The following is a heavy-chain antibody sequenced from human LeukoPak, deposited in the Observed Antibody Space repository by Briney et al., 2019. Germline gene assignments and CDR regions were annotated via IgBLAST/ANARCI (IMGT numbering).Heavy chain of an antibody. CDR3: ARGGGFCGGDCYGVDY. Sequence: GGSLRLSCAASGFSFSSYAMHWVRQAPGKGLEWVAVISYDGSNKYYADFVKGRFTISRDNSKNTLYLQMNSLRAEDTAVYYCARGGGFCGGDCYGVDYWGQGTLVTVSS. J-gene: IGHJ4*02. CDR2: ISYDGSNK. CDR1: GFSFSSYA. D-gene: IGHD2-21*02. V-gene: IGHV3-30*04.